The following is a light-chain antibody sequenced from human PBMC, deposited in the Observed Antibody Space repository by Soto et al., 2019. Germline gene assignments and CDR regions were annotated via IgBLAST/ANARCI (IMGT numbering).Light chain of an antibody. Sequence: TQSPATLSVSPGERATLSCRASQPVSINVAWYQQKPGQAPRLLIYGASNRATGIPDRFSGSGSGTDFTLTISSLEPEDFAVYYCQQREAFGQRTNVAI. CDR1: QPVSIN. CDR2: GAS. V-gene: IGKV3-11*01. CDR3: QQREA. J-gene: IGKJ1*01.